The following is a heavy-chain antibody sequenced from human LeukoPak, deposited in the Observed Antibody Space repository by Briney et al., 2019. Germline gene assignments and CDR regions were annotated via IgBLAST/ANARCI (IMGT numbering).Heavy chain of an antibody. J-gene: IGHJ5*02. CDR3: ARDRAGTQSWVEFDL. CDR2: IYTSGST. D-gene: IGHD3-10*01. Sequence: PGGSLRLSCAASGFSVTTNYMSWVRQAPGKGLEWVALIYTSGSTFYADPVMGRFTVSRDNSKNTLYLQMNSLRAEDSAAYYCARDRAGTQSWVEFDLWGQGTLVTVSS. CDR1: GFSVTTNY. V-gene: IGHV3-66*03.